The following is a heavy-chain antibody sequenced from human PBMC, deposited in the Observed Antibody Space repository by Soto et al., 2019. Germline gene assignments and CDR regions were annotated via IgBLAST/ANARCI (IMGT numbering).Heavy chain of an antibody. V-gene: IGHV3-33*01. CDR2: IWHDGKNK. D-gene: IGHD1-1*01. CDR3: ARDPGNDEAMDY. CDR1: GFTFSSFG. Sequence: QVQVVESGGGVVQPGRSLRLSCAASGFTFSSFGMHWVRQAPGKGLEWVAVIWHDGKNKYYADSAKGRFTISRDNSKNTLYLQMNSLRAEDTAVYYWARDPGNDEAMDYWGQGTLVTFSS. J-gene: IGHJ4*02.